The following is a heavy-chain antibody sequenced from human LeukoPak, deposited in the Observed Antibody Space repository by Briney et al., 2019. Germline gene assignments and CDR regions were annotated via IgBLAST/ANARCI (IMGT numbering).Heavy chain of an antibody. CDR3: ARVFCSSTSCNIDY. CDR1: GGSISSYY. V-gene: IGHV4-59*01. Sequence: SETLSLTCTVSGGSISSYYWSWLRQPPGKGLEWIGYIYYSGSTNYNPSLKSRVTISVDTSKNQFSLKLSSVTAADTAVYYCARVFCSSTSCNIDYWGQGTLVTVSS. D-gene: IGHD2-2*01. J-gene: IGHJ4*02. CDR2: IYYSGST.